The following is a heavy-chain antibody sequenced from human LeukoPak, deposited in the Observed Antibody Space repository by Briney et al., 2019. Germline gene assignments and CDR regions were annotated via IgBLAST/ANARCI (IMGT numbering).Heavy chain of an antibody. CDR3: ARSRGKGVRPLAPFDY. D-gene: IGHD3-10*01. CDR2: INPSGGST. Sequence: ASVKVSCKASGGTFSSYAISWVRQAPGQGLEWMGIINPSGGSTSYAQKFQGRVTMTRDTSTSTVYMELSSLRSEDTAVYYCARSRGKGVRPLAPFDYWGQGTLVTVSS. V-gene: IGHV1-46*01. CDR1: GGTFSSYA. J-gene: IGHJ4*02.